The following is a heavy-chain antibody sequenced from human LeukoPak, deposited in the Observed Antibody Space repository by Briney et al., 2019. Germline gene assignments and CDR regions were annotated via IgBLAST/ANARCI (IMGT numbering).Heavy chain of an antibody. CDR1: GGTFSSYA. Sequence: SVKVSCKASGGTFSSYAISWVRQAPGQGLEWMGGIIPIFGTANYAQKFQGRVSLTADESTSTVYMEVSSLRYDDAAVYYCARGPPLTYDHTPEGYYHYYMDVWGEGTTVTISS. J-gene: IGHJ6*03. V-gene: IGHV1-69*13. CDR3: ARGPPLTYDHTPEGYYHYYMDV. D-gene: IGHD1-14*01. CDR2: IIPIFGTA.